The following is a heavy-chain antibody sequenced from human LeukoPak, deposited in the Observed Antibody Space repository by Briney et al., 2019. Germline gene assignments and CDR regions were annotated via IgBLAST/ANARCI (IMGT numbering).Heavy chain of an antibody. CDR3: AKEYCSGGRCYAYLDY. CDR2: ISSSSSTI. Sequence: GGSLRLSCAASGFTFSSYSMNWVRQAPGKGLEWVSYISSSSSTIYYADSVKGRFTISRDNAKNSLYLQMNSLRAEDTAVYYCAKEYCSGGRCYAYLDYWGPGTLVSVSS. V-gene: IGHV3-48*04. D-gene: IGHD2-15*01. CDR1: GFTFSSYS. J-gene: IGHJ4*02.